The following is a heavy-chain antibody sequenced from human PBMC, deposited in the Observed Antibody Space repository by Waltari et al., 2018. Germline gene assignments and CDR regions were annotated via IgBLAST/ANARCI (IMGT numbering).Heavy chain of an antibody. V-gene: IGHV3-7*01. D-gene: IGHD6-25*01. J-gene: IGHJ4*02. Sequence: EVQLVESGGGVVQPGGSLRLSCAASGFPFSSYWMTWVIQTPGRGLGWVANIKQDGSETYYVDSVKGRFTISRDNAKNSLYLQMNSLRAEDTAVYYCARLGGKNAPAGYWGQGTLVTVSS. CDR2: IKQDGSET. CDR1: GFPFSSYW. CDR3: ARLGGKNAPAGY.